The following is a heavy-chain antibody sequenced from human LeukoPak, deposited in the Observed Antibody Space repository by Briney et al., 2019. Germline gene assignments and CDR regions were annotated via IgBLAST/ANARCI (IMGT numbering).Heavy chain of an antibody. Sequence: GGSLRLSCAASEFKFSNYWMSWVRQAPGKGLEWVANIKQDGSEKNYVDSVKGRFTFSRDNAKNSLYLQMNSLRAEDTAVFYCARDSGYNAFDIWGQGTMVTVSS. CDR1: EFKFSNYW. CDR2: IKQDGSEK. V-gene: IGHV3-7*01. CDR3: ARDSGYNAFDI. J-gene: IGHJ3*02. D-gene: IGHD5-12*01.